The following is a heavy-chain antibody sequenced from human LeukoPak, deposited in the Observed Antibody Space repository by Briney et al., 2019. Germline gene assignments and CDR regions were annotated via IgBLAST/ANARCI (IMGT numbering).Heavy chain of an antibody. CDR2: ICYSGST. CDR1: GGSISSYY. D-gene: IGHD3-3*01. Sequence: KTSETLSLTCTVSGGSISSYYWSWIRQPPGKGLEWIGYICYSGSTNYNPSLKSRVTISVDTSKNQFSLKLSSVTAADTAVYYCARFKGLRFLEWSLDYWGQGTLVTVSS. CDR3: ARFKGLRFLEWSLDY. J-gene: IGHJ4*02. V-gene: IGHV4-59*01.